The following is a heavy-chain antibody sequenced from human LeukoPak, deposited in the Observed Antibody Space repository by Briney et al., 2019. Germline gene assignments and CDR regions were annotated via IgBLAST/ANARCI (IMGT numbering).Heavy chain of an antibody. Sequence: PGGSLRLSCAASGFTFSSYGMHWVRQAPGKGLEWVAVIWYDGSNKYYADSVKGRFTISRDNSKNTQYLQMNSLRAEDTAVYYGAKDGNSPEDGFYIWGQGTMVTVSS. CDR3: AKDGNSPEDGFYI. CDR2: IWYDGSNK. V-gene: IGHV3-33*06. J-gene: IGHJ3*02. CDR1: GFTFSSYG. D-gene: IGHD1-14*01.